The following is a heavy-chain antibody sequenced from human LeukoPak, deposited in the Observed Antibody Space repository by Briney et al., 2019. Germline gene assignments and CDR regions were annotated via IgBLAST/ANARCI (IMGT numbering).Heavy chain of an antibody. CDR1: GYTFTRHY. CDR3: ARDHSITIFGVVTPFDY. D-gene: IGHD3-3*01. V-gene: IGHV1-46*01. Sequence: ASVKVSCKASGYTFTRHYMNWVRQAPGQGLEWMGKINPSSGGTGYAQKFQGRVTMTRDTSTSTVYMELSGLRSDDTAVYYCARDHSITIFGVVTPFDYWGQGTLVTVSS. CDR2: INPSSGGT. J-gene: IGHJ4*02.